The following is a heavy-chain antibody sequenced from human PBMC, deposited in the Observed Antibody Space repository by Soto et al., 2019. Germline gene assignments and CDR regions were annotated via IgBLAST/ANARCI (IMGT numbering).Heavy chain of an antibody. CDR2: MVGDGSSS. CDR1: EFIFRTYA. D-gene: IGHD1-26*01. Sequence: EVQLLESGGGLAQPGGSLRLSCAASEFIFRTYAMNWVRQAPGKGLEWVSVMVGDGSSSDYADSVRGRFTISRDNSKNTLYLQMNNLRAEDTAVYYCAKDLRPDGRYDLDYWGQGTLVTVSS. CDR3: AKDLRPDGRYDLDY. J-gene: IGHJ4*02. V-gene: IGHV3-23*01.